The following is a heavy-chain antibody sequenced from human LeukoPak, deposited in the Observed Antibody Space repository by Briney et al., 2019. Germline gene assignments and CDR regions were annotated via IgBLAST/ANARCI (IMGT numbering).Heavy chain of an antibody. Sequence: ASVKVTCKASGYTFTGNYMHWVRQPPGQGHEWMGWINPNSGGTKYAPKFQDRVTMTRDTSISTAYMGLSRLTSDVSAVYYCARELRSAGGTWGQGTLVSVFS. V-gene: IGHV1-2*02. CDR3: ARELRSAGGT. CDR2: INPNSGGT. D-gene: IGHD6-13*01. CDR1: GYTFTGNY. J-gene: IGHJ5*02.